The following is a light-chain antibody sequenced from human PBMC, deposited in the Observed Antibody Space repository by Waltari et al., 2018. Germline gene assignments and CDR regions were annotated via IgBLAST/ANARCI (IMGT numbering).Light chain of an antibody. J-gene: IGLJ3*02. CDR1: GSDVGDYNS. Sequence: QSAFTQPRSVSGSPGQSVTISCTATGSDVGDYNSVPWYQQHPGKAPKLVIYDVTKRPSGVPDRFSGSKSGNSASLTVSGLQAEDEADYYCCSYAGTWVFGGGTKLTVL. V-gene: IGLV2-11*01. CDR2: DVT. CDR3: CSYAGTWV.